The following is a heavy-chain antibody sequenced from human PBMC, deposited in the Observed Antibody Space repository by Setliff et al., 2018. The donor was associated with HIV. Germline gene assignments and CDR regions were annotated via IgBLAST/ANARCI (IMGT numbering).Heavy chain of an antibody. CDR2: IYHNGIT. V-gene: IGHV4-38-2*01. CDR3: ARQNSGYAPGPFDY. D-gene: IGHD5-12*01. CDR1: GYSLSSDYY. Sequence: PSETLSLTCAVSGYSLSSDYYWGWIRQPPGKGLEWIGSIYHNGITYYNPSLKSRVTISGDTSKNQFSLKLSSVTAADTAVYYCARQNSGYAPGPFDYWGQGILVTVSS. J-gene: IGHJ4*02.